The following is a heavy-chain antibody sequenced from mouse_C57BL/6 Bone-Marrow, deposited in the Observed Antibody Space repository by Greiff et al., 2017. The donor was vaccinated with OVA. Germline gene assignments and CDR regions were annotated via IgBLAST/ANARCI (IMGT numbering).Heavy chain of an antibody. CDR1: GFTFSDYG. J-gene: IGHJ3*01. Sequence: EVQRVESGGGLVKPGGSLKLSCAASGFTFSDYGMHWVRQAPEKGLEWVAYISSGSSTIYYADTVKGRFTISRDNAKNTLFLQMTSLRSEDTAMYYCARSFTMVTTGFAYWGQGTLVTVSA. CDR2: ISSGSSTI. CDR3: ARSFTMVTTGFAY. D-gene: IGHD2-2*01. V-gene: IGHV5-17*01.